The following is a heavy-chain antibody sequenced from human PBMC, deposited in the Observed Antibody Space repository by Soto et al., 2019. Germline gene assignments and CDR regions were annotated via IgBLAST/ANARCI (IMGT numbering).Heavy chain of an antibody. CDR1: GGSISCGGYY. CDR3: ASTYYDILTGNYYYYMDV. J-gene: IGHJ6*03. V-gene: IGHV4-39*01. D-gene: IGHD3-9*01. CDR2: IYYSGST. Sequence: SETLSLTCTVSGGSISCGGYYWSWIRQHPGKGLEWIGSIYYSGSTYYNPSLKSRVTISVDTSKNQFSLKLSSVTAADTAVYYCASTYYDILTGNYYYYMDVWGKGTTVTVSS.